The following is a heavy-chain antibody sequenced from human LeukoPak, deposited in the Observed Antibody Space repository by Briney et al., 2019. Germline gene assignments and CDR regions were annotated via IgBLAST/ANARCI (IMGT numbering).Heavy chain of an antibody. D-gene: IGHD6-19*01. CDR2: ISSSSSYI. CDR1: GFTFSSYS. CDR3: ARGGSIAVTGDYYFDY. V-gene: IGHV3-21*01. Sequence: PGGSLRLSCAASGFTFSSYSMNWVRQAPGKGLEWVSSISSSSSYIYYADSVKGRFTISRDNAKNSLYLQMNSLRAEDTAVYYCARGGSIAVTGDYYFDYWGQGTLVSVSS. J-gene: IGHJ4*02.